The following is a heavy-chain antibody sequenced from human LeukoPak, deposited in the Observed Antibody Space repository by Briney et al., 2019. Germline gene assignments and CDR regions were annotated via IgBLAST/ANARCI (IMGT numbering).Heavy chain of an antibody. Sequence: GGSLRLSCAASGFTFSSYEMNWVRQAPGKGLEWVSYISSSGDTIYYADSVKGRFTISRDNAKNSLYLQMNSLRAEDTAVYYCARGLEEDWFDPWGQGTLVTVSS. J-gene: IGHJ5*02. CDR1: GFTFSSYE. V-gene: IGHV3-48*03. D-gene: IGHD1-1*01. CDR3: ARGLEEDWFDP. CDR2: ISSSGDTI.